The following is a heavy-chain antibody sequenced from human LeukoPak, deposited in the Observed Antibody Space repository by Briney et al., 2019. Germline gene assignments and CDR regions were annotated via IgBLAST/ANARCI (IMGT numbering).Heavy chain of an antibody. Sequence: PSETLSLTCAVYGGSFSGYYWSWIRQPAGKGLEWIGRIYTSGSTNYNPSLKSRVTISVDTSKSQFSLKLSSVTAADTAVYYCARHYYDSVDVWGKGTTVTISS. CDR2: IYTSGST. D-gene: IGHD3-22*01. J-gene: IGHJ6*04. CDR3: ARHYYDSVDV. V-gene: IGHV4-59*10. CDR1: GGSFSGYY.